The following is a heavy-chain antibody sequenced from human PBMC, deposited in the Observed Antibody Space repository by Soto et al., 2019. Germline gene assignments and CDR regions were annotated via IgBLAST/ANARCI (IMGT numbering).Heavy chain of an antibody. CDR2: IYWDDDK. J-gene: IGHJ4*02. CDR1: GFSLSTNGMG. CDR3: ARLTRGVYDLDRLWEKFDY. D-gene: IGHD5-12*01. Sequence: QITVKESGLTLVKPTQTLTLTCTFSGFSLSTNGMGVGWIRQSPGKALEWLALIYWDDDKRYSPYLRTRLTITQDTSKTQVDLTMTNMDPVDRATYYGARLTRGVYDLDRLWEKFDYWGQGTVVTVSS. V-gene: IGHV2-5*02.